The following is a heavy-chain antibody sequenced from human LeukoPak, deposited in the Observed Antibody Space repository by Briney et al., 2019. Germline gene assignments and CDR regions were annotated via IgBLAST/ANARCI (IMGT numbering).Heavy chain of an antibody. CDR3: ARPTGDFWSGYPFDY. D-gene: IGHD3-3*01. CDR1: GFTFDDYA. CDR2: ITLNSGDI. Sequence: GGSLRLSCVASGFTFDDYAMHWVRQAPGKGLEWVSGITLNSGDIGYAESVKGRFTISRDNAKNSLYLQMNSLRAEDTAVYYCARPTGDFWSGYPFDYWGQGTLVTVSS. V-gene: IGHV3-9*01. J-gene: IGHJ4*02.